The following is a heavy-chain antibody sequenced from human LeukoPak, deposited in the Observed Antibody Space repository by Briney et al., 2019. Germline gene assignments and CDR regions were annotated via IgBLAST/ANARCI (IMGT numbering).Heavy chain of an antibody. CDR3: ARSRITGTIDY. J-gene: IGHJ4*02. Sequence: SETLSLTCTVSGGSISSSSYYWGWLRQPPGKGLEWIGSIYYSGSTYYNPSLKSRAPISVDTSKNQFSLKLSSVTAADTAVYYCARSRITGTIDYWGQGTLVTVSS. V-gene: IGHV4-39*01. CDR2: IYYSGST. D-gene: IGHD1-7*01. CDR1: GGSISSSSYY.